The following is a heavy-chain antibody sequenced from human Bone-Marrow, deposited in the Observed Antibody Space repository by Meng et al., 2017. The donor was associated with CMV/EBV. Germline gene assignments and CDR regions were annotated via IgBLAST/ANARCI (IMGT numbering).Heavy chain of an antibody. CDR2: ITASGGST. J-gene: IGHJ4*02. CDR3: ARGVYSNYDS. CDR1: GFTFSSYS. D-gene: IGHD4-11*01. V-gene: IGHV3-23*01. Sequence: GESLKISCAASGFTFSSYSMNWVRQAPGKGLEWVSAITASGGSTYYVDSVKGRFTISRDNSKDTVSMQMNSLRAEDTAMYYCARGVYSNYDSWGQGTLVTVSS.